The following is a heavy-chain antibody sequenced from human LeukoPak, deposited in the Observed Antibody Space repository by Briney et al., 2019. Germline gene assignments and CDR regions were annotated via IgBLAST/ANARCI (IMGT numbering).Heavy chain of an antibody. D-gene: IGHD5-24*01. Sequence: GGSLRLSGAASGFTFSNYNMNWGRQAPGKGVEWVSTISSSRSRYIYYADSVKGRFTISRDTAKNSLYLQMNSLRAEDTAVYYCAKLYSGDGYGSRRPFAYWGQGTLVTVSS. J-gene: IGHJ4*02. CDR2: ISSSRSRYI. CDR3: AKLYSGDGYGSRRPFAY. V-gene: IGHV3-21*01. CDR1: GFTFSNYN.